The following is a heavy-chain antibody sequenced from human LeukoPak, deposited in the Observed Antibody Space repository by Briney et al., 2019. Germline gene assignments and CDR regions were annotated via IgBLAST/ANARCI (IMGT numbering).Heavy chain of an antibody. CDR3: AAGLYGVYTDCCTFHI. Sequence: ASVKVSCKTSGFTFSTSAVQWVRQVRGQRLEWIGWIVVGSGATNYAQSLQGRFTITRDMSTNTAYMELSRLGSEESAVYYCAAGLYGVYTDCCTFHIWGQGTMVTVSS. V-gene: IGHV1-58*01. D-gene: IGHD4-17*01. CDR1: GFTFSTSA. J-gene: IGHJ3*02. CDR2: IVVGSGAT.